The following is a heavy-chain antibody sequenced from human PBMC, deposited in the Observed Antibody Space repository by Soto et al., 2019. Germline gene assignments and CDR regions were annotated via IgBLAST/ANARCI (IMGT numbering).Heavy chain of an antibody. Sequence: PGGSLRLSCAASGFTVSSNYMSWVRQAPGKGLEWVSVIYSGGSTYYADSVKGRFTISRDNSKNTLYLQMNSLRAEDTAVYYCARVGDGSGWTLRHPRYFDYWGQGTLVTVSS. D-gene: IGHD6-19*01. V-gene: IGHV3-53*01. CDR1: GFTVSSNY. CDR3: ARVGDGSGWTLRHPRYFDY. J-gene: IGHJ4*02. CDR2: IYSGGST.